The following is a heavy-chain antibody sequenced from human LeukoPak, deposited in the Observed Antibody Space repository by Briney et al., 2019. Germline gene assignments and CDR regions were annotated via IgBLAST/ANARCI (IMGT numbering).Heavy chain of an antibody. J-gene: IGHJ4*02. CDR3: ARETKDTAMVFDY. D-gene: IGHD5-18*01. V-gene: IGHV3-30*03. CDR1: GFTFSSFG. Sequence: GGSLRLSCAASGFTFSSFGMHWVRQAPGKGLEWVAVISYDGSNKYYADSVKGRFTISRDNSKNTLYLQMNSLRAEDTAVYYCARETKDTAMVFDYWGQGTLVTVSS. CDR2: ISYDGSNK.